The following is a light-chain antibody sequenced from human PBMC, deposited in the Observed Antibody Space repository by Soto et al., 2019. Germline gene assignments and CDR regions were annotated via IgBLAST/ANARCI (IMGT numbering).Light chain of an antibody. V-gene: IGLV2-8*01. Sequence: QSALTQPPSASGSPGQSVTISCIGSSSDVGGHNFVSWYQQHPGKAPKLIIYEVSKRPAGVPDRFSGSKSGNTASLTVSGLQAEDEADYHCNSYAGSNTMVFGGGTKLTVL. J-gene: IGLJ2*01. CDR2: EVS. CDR1: SSDVGGHNF. CDR3: NSYAGSNTMV.